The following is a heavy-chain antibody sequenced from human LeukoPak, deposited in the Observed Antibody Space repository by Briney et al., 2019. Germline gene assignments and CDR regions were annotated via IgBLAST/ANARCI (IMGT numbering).Heavy chain of an antibody. CDR3: TTGAGGY. CDR1: GFTFRNAW. D-gene: IGHD3-16*01. J-gene: IGHJ4*02. CDR2: IKSKTDGGTT. Sequence: PGGSLRLSCAASGFTFRNAWMSSVGQSPGHGLESVGRIKSKTDGGTTDYAAPVKGRFTISRDDSKNTLYLQMNSLKTEDTAVYYCTTGAGGYWGQGTLVTVSS. V-gene: IGHV3-15*01.